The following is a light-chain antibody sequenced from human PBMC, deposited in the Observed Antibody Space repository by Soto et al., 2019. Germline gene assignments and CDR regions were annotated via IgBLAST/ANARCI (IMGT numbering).Light chain of an antibody. V-gene: IGKV3-11*01. CDR3: QHRYNWPLT. CDR2: DAS. CDR1: ENINTY. J-gene: IGKJ4*01. Sequence: IVLTQSPATLSVSPGETATLSCRASENINTYLAWYQQKPGQAPKLLIYDASNRATGIPARFSASGSGTDFTLTIISLEPEDFAVYYCQHRYNWPLTGGGGTKVEIK.